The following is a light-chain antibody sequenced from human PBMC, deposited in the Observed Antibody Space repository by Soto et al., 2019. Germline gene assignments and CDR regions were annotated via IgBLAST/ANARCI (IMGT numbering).Light chain of an antibody. CDR2: GNT. Sequence: QSVLTQPPSVSGAPGQRVTISSTGGSSNIGAGYDVHWYQQLPGRAPKLLIYGNTNRPSGVPDRFSGSKSGTSASLAITGLQAEDEADYYCLSFDSSLSVVFGGGTKLTVL. CDR3: LSFDSSLSVV. CDR1: SSNIGAGYD. V-gene: IGLV1-40*01. J-gene: IGLJ2*01.